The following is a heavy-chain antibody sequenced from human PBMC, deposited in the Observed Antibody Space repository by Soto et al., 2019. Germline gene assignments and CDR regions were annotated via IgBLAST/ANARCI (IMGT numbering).Heavy chain of an antibody. D-gene: IGHD3-10*01. Sequence: PXVSLRVSWAASRISRPSYCMSWVRPASENDMEWLATIKTDASEKMYVDSVKGRFTVSRDNAKNSLYLQMDSLRAEDTAVYYCARDSGYGSGSSVNHYLDCWGRGTLVTVSS. CDR2: IKTDASEK. CDR3: ARDSGYGSGSSVNHYLDC. CDR1: RISRPSYC. J-gene: IGHJ4*01. V-gene: IGHV3-7*01.